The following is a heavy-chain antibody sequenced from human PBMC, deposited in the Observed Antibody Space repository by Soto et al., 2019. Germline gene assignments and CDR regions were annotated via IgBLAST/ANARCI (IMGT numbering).Heavy chain of an antibody. J-gene: IGHJ6*02. V-gene: IGHV1-69*13. CDR3: ARVKGGYSYGSLYYYYGMDV. CDR1: GGTFSSYA. CDR2: IIPIFGAA. Sequence: SVKVSCKASGGTFSSYAISWVRQAPGQGLEWMGGIIPIFGAANYAQKFQGRVTITADESTSTAYMELSSLRSEDTAVYYCARVKGGYSYGSLYYYYGMDVWGQGTTVTVSS. D-gene: IGHD5-18*01.